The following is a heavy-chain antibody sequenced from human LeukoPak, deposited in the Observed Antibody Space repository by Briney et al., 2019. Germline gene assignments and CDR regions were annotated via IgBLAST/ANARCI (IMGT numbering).Heavy chain of an antibody. D-gene: IGHD5-18*01. V-gene: IGHV3-30*04. CDR1: GFTFSSYA. CDR2: ISYDGSNK. CDR3: AQGFTGYSYARPDY. J-gene: IGHJ4*02. Sequence: GGSLRLSCAASGFTFSSYAMHWVRQAPGKGLEWLAVISYDGSNKYYADSVKGRFTISRDNSKNTLYLQMNSLRAEDTAVYYCAQGFTGYSYARPDYWGQGTLVTVSS.